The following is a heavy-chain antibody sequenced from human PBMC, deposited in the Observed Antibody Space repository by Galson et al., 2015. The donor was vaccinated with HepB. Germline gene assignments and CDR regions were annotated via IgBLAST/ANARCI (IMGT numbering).Heavy chain of an antibody. CDR1: GFSFGDYA. D-gene: IGHD3-16*01. J-gene: IGHJ4*02. Sequence: SLRLSCAASGFSFGDYAVTWFRQAPGKGLEWVGFIRSKGYGATTDYAASVRGRFTISRDDSRSIAYLQMNSLKTEDTAVYYCTRDEDYEYLWGSWFEYWGQGTLVTVSS. CDR2: IRSKGYGATT. CDR3: TRDEDYEYLWGSWFEY. V-gene: IGHV3-49*03.